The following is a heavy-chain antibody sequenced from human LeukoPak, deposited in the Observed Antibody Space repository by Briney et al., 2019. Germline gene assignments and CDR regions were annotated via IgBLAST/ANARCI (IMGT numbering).Heavy chain of an antibody. CDR1: GGSFSIYY. CDR2: ITHSGST. V-gene: IGHV4-34*01. D-gene: IGHD3-9*01. Sequence: PSETLSLTCAVYGGSFSIYYWSWIRQPPGKGLEWIEEITHSGSTNYNPSLKSRVTISVDTSKNQFSLKLSSVTAADTAVYYCAALYYNILTGYRDYWGQGTLVTVSS. J-gene: IGHJ4*02. CDR3: AALYYNILTGYRDY.